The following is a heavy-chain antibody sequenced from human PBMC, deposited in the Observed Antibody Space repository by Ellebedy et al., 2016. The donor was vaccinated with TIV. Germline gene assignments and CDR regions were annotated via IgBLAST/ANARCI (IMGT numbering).Heavy chain of an antibody. D-gene: IGHD3-22*01. J-gene: IGHJ6*02. CDR3: ARAYYYDSSGYYLKYGMDV. CDR2: MYYSGST. CDR1: GGSISSYY. V-gene: IGHV4-59*01. Sequence: SETLSLXXTVSGGSISSYYWSWIRQPPGKGLEWIGYMYYSGSTNYNPSLKSRVTISVDTSKNQFSLKLSSVTAADTAVYYCARAYYYDSSGYYLKYGMDVWGQGTTVTVSS.